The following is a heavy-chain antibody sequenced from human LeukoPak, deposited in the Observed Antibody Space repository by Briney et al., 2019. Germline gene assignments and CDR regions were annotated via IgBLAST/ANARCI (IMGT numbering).Heavy chain of an antibody. Sequence: PGGSLRLSCAASGFSFSSYAMHWVRQAPGKGLEWVAVIWYDGSNKYYGDSVKGRFTISRDNSKNTLYLQMNSLRAEDTAVYYCAKDGGYGSGSYYPDYWGQGTLVTVSS. J-gene: IGHJ4*02. V-gene: IGHV3-33*06. CDR1: GFSFSSYA. CDR2: IWYDGSNK. D-gene: IGHD3-10*01. CDR3: AKDGGYGSGSYYPDY.